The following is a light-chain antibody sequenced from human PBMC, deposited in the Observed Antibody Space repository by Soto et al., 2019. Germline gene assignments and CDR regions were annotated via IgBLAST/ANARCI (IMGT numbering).Light chain of an antibody. CDR1: QSISSW. Sequence: DIQMTQAPSTLSASVGDRVTITCRASQSISSWLAWYQQKPGKAPKLLISTASSLQSWVPSRFSASGSGTEFTLTISSLQPEDFATYYCQQANSFPLTFGGGTKVDIK. CDR2: TAS. J-gene: IGKJ4*01. CDR3: QQANSFPLT. V-gene: IGKV1-12*01.